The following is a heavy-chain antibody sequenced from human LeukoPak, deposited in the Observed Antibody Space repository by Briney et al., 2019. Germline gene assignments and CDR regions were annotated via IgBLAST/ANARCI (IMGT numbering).Heavy chain of an antibody. Sequence: SETLSLTCTVSGGSISSYYWSRIRQPPGKGLEWIGYIYYSGSTNYNPSLKSRVTISVDTSKNQFSLKLSSVTAADTAVYYCARVDGRSSSRVYFDYWGQGTLVTVSS. CDR2: IYYSGST. J-gene: IGHJ4*02. D-gene: IGHD6-6*01. CDR3: ARVDGRSSSRVYFDY. V-gene: IGHV4-59*01. CDR1: GGSISSYY.